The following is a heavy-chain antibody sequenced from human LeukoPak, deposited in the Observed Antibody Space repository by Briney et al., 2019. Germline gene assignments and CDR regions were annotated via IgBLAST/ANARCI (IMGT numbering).Heavy chain of an antibody. CDR3: ARDFFPIVDSSWYEIGY. V-gene: IGHV3-33*01. CDR2: VWYDGSNE. CDR1: GFTFSSYG. Sequence: GGSLRLSCAASGFTFSSYGMHWVRQAPGKGLEWVAVVWYDGSNEYYTDSVKGRFTISRDNSKNTLYLQMNSLRAEDTAVYYCARDFFPIVDSSWYEIGYWGQGTLVTVSS. J-gene: IGHJ4*02. D-gene: IGHD6-13*01.